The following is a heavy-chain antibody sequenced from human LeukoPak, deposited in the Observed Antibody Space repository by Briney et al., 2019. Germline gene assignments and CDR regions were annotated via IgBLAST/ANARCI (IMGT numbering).Heavy chain of an antibody. D-gene: IGHD3-22*01. Sequence: GGSLRLSCAVSGITLSNYGMSGVRQAPGKGLEWGAGISDSGGRTNYADSVKGRFTISRDNPKNTLYLQMNSLRAEDTAVYFCAKRGVVIRVILVGFHKEAYYFDSWGQGALVTVSS. CDR3: AKRGVVIRVILVGFHKEAYYFDS. V-gene: IGHV3-23*01. J-gene: IGHJ4*02. CDR1: GITLSNYG. CDR2: ISDSGGRT.